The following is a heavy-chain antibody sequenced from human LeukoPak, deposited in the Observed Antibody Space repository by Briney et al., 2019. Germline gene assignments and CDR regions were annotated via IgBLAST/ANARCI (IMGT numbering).Heavy chain of an antibody. V-gene: IGHV3-74*03. CDR1: GFTFNIYW. CDR3: ARAKYSSRWSLDY. CDR2: IDSNGGGA. J-gene: IGHJ4*02. D-gene: IGHD6-13*01. Sequence: QPGGSLRLSCATSGFTFNIYWMQWVRQVPGKGLVWVSRIDSNGGGATYADSVKGRFTTSRDNGNNTMYLQMNSLRAEDTAIYYCARAKYSSRWSLDYWGQGALVTVSS.